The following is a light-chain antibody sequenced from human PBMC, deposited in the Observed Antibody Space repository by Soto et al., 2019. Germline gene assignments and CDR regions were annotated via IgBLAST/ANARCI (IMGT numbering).Light chain of an antibody. J-gene: IGLJ2*01. CDR2: DND. CDR1: SSNIGNNY. Sequence: QSVLTQPPSVSAAPGQKVTISCSGSSSNIGNNYVFWYQQLPGTAPKLLIYDNDKRPSGIPDRLSGSKSGTSATLGITGLQTGDEADYYCATWDRSLSVGVFGGGTQLTVL. V-gene: IGLV1-51*01. CDR3: ATWDRSLSVGV.